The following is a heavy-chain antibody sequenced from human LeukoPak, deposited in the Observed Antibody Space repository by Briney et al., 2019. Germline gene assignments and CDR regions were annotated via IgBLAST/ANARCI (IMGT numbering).Heavy chain of an antibody. CDR3: ARDRVPFYSSTFKDYYLQYGLDV. J-gene: IGHJ6*02. D-gene: IGHD6-13*01. V-gene: IGHV1-2*02. CDR2: INPNSGGT. CDR1: GYTFTGHY. Sequence: WASVTVSCKASGYTFTGHYIHWVRQAPGQGLEWMGWINPNSGGTSYAQKFQGRVSVTRDTSISTAYMEVSRLRSDDTALYYCARDRVPFYSSTFKDYYLQYGLDVWGQGTTVTVSS.